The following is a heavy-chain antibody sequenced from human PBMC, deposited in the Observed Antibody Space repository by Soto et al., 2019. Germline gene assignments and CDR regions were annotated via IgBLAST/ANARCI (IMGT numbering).Heavy chain of an antibody. Sequence: QVQLVESGGGVVQPGRSLRLSCAASGFTFSSYGMQWVRQAPGKGLEWVSLTSYDGSDKYYADSVKGRFTISRDNSKNTLYLQMNSLGAEDTAVYFCAGGHYFGDYWGQGTQVTVSS. CDR3: AGGHYFGDY. J-gene: IGHJ4*02. CDR2: TSYDGSDK. CDR1: GFTFSSYG. V-gene: IGHV3-30*03. D-gene: IGHD1-26*01.